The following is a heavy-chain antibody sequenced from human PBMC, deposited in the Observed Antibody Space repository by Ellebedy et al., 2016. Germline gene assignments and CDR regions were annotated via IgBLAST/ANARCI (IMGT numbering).Heavy chain of an antibody. V-gene: IGHV1-2*04. CDR2: INPNSGGT. J-gene: IGHJ6*02. D-gene: IGHD2-2*02. Sequence: ASVKVSCKASGYTFTSYAMHWVRQAPGQGLEWMGWINPNSGGTNYAQKFQGWVTMTRDTSISTAYMELSRLRSDDTAVYYCARSGCSSTSCYMSYGMDVWGQGTTVTVSS. CDR3: ARSGCSSTSCYMSYGMDV. CDR1: GYTFTSYA.